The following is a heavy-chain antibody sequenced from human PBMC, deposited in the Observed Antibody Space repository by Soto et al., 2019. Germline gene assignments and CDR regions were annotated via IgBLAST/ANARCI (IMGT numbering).Heavy chain of an antibody. V-gene: IGHV4-30-2*01. D-gene: IGHD4-17*01. CDR1: GGSISSGDYS. CDR2: IYHSGST. Sequence: PSETLSLTCVVSGGSISSGDYSWSWIRQPPGKGLEWIGYIYHSGSTYYNPSLKSRVTISVDRSKNQFSLKLSSVTAADTALYYCARGNIYGDYYYYYAMDVWGQGTTVTVSS. J-gene: IGHJ6*02. CDR3: ARGNIYGDYYYYYAMDV.